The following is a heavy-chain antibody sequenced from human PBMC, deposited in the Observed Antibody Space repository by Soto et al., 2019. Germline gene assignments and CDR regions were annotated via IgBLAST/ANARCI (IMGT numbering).Heavy chain of an antibody. CDR2: IWYDGSNK. V-gene: IGHV3-33*01. D-gene: IGHD6-13*01. CDR3: ASEAGFGIAAAGFDY. CDR1: GFTFSSYG. J-gene: IGHJ4*02. Sequence: LRLSCAASGFTFSSYGMHWVRQAPGRGLEWVAVIWYDGSNKYYADSVKGRFTISRDNSKNTLYLQMNSLRAEDTAVYYCASEAGFGIAAAGFDYWGQGTLVTVSS.